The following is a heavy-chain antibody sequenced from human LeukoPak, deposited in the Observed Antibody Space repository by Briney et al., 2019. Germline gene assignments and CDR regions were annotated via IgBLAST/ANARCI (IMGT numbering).Heavy chain of an antibody. CDR3: ARFGVGHDAFDI. D-gene: IGHD1-26*01. CDR1: GGSFSGYY. J-gene: IGHJ3*02. CDR2: INHSGST. V-gene: IGHV4-34*01. Sequence: SETLSLTCAVYGGSFSGYYWSWIRQPPGKGLEWIGEINHSGSTNYNPSLKSRVTISVDTSKNQFSLKLSSVTAADTAVYYCARFGVGHDAFDIWGQGTMVTVPS.